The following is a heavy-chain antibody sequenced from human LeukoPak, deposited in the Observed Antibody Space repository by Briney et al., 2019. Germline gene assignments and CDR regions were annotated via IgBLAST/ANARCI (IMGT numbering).Heavy chain of an antibody. V-gene: IGHV1-2*02. CDR2: INPNSGGT. D-gene: IGHD2-2*01. Sequence: ASVKVSCKASGYTFTGYYMHWVRQAPGQGLEWMGWINPNSGGTNYAQKFQGRVTMTRDKSISTAYMELSRLRSDDTAVYYCARGLGYCSSTSCLNYYYYMDVWGKGTTVTISS. J-gene: IGHJ6*03. CDR3: ARGLGYCSSTSCLNYYYYMDV. CDR1: GYTFTGYY.